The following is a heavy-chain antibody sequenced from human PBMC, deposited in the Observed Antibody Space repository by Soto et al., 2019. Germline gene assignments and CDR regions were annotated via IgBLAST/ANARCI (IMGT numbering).Heavy chain of an antibody. CDR3: AREDYDILTGYYTFDY. V-gene: IGHV4-39*01. CDR1: GGSISSSSYY. CDR2: IYYSGST. D-gene: IGHD3-9*01. J-gene: IGHJ4*02. Sequence: PSETLSLTCTVSGGSISSSSYYWGWIRQPPGKGLEWIGSIYYSGSTYYNPSLKSRVTIFVDTSKNQFSLKLSSVTAADTAVYYCAREDYDILTGYYTFDYWGQGTLVTVS.